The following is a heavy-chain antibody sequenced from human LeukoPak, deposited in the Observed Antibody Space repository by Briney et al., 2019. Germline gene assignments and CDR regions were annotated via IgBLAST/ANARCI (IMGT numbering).Heavy chain of an antibody. Sequence: SETLSLTCPVSGDSISSRTNYWGWIRQPPGKGLEWIGCIYYNGNTYYDPSLRSRVTISLDTSKNQFSPKLTSVTAADTAVYYCGRVRKSDTAIDYWGQGTLVTVSS. CDR1: GDSISSRTNY. CDR2: IYYNGNT. V-gene: IGHV4-39*07. CDR3: GRVRKSDTAIDY. J-gene: IGHJ4*02. D-gene: IGHD3-22*01.